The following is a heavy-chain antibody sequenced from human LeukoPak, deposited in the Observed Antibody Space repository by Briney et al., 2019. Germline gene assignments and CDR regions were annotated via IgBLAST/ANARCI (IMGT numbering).Heavy chain of an antibody. CDR2: IYYSGST. Sequence: SETLSLTCTVSGGSISSYYWSWIRQPPGKGLEWIGYIYYSGSTNYNPSLKSRVTISVDTSKNQFSLKLSSVTAADTAVYYCARGRSDYVWGSYRYSSRPNWFDPWGQGTLVTVSS. J-gene: IGHJ5*02. CDR3: ARGRSDYVWGSYRYSSRPNWFDP. D-gene: IGHD3-16*02. CDR1: GGSISSYY. V-gene: IGHV4-59*12.